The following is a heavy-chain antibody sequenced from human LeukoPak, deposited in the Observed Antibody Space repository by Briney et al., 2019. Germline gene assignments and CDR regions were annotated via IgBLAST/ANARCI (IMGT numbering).Heavy chain of an antibody. D-gene: IGHD1-1*01. CDR1: GYTFTDYY. J-gene: IGHJ4*02. Sequence: ASVKVSCKASGYTFTDYYIHWVRQAPGQGLEWMGRINPNSGATYYAQKFQGRVTMTRDTSISTAYMELNRLRSDDTAVYYCARGVVELERRNDYWGQGTLVTVSS. CDR3: ARGVVELERRNDY. CDR2: INPNSGAT. V-gene: IGHV1-2*06.